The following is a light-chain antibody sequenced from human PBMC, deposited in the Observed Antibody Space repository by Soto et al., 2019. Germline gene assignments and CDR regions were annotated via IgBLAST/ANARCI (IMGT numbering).Light chain of an antibody. CDR1: QGIGTY. CDR3: QQSYDTPRT. Sequence: DIQMTPSPSSLSASVGDRVTITCRASQGIGTYLNWYQQRPGKAPKLLIYAAYNLQSGVPSRFSGSGSGTDFTLTINGLQDEDFATYSCQQSYDTPRTFGPGTKVEVK. V-gene: IGKV1-39*01. J-gene: IGKJ1*01. CDR2: AAY.